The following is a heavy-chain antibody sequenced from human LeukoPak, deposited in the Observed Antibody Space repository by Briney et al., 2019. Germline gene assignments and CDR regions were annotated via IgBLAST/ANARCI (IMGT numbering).Heavy chain of an antibody. CDR3: ARDRTTGIAVVGTASDY. CDR1: GFTFSSYW. D-gene: IGHD6-19*01. V-gene: IGHV3-21*01. CDR2: ISSSSSYI. Sequence: PGGSLRLSCAASGFTFSSYWMDWVRQAPGKGLEWVSSISSSSSYIYYADSVKGRFTISRDNAKNSLYLQMDSLRAEDTAVYYCARDRTTGIAVVGTASDYWGQGTLVTVSS. J-gene: IGHJ4*02.